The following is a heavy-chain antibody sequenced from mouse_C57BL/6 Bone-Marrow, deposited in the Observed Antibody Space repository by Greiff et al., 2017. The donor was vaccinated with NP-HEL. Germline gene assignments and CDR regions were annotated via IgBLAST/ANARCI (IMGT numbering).Heavy chain of an antibody. CDR1: GYTFTDYY. J-gene: IGHJ3*01. CDR2: INPYNGGT. CDR3: ARGNGSPFAY. Sequence: VQLQQSGPVLVKPGASVKMSCKASGYTFTDYYMNWVKQSHGKSLEWIGVINPYNGGTSYNQKFKGKATLTVDKSSSTAYMELNSLTSEDSAVYYCARGNGSPFAYWGQGTLVTVSA. D-gene: IGHD1-1*01. V-gene: IGHV1-19*01.